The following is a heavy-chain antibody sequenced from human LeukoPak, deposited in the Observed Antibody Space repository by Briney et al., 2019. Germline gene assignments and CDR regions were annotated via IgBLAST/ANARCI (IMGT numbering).Heavy chain of an antibody. J-gene: IGHJ5*02. CDR2: IYYSGST. Sequence: PSETLSLTCTVSGGSISSSSYYWGWIRQPPGKGLEWIGSIYYSGSTYYNPSLKSRVTISVDTSKNQFSLKLSSVTAADTAVYYCARQGLWFGELHQNWFDPWGQGTLVTVSS. D-gene: IGHD3-10*01. V-gene: IGHV4-39*01. CDR1: GGSISSSSYY. CDR3: ARQGLWFGELHQNWFDP.